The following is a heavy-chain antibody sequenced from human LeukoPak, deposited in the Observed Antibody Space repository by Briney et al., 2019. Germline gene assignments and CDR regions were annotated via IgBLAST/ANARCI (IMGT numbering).Heavy chain of an antibody. D-gene: IGHD5-12*01. CDR3: ARGPRLRGGLFDY. CDR1: GGSFSGYY. J-gene: IGHJ4*02. Sequence: SETLSLTCAVYGGSFSGYYWSWIRQPPGKGLEWIGEINHSGSTNYNPSLKSRVTISVDKSKNQFSLQLSSVTAADTAVYYCARGPRLRGGLFDYWGQGTLVTVSS. V-gene: IGHV4-34*01. CDR2: INHSGST.